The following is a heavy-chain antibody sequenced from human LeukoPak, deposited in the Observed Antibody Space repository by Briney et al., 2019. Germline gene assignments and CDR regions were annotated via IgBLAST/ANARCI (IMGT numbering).Heavy chain of an antibody. CDR2: IYHSGST. CDR3: AGYCSGGSCYWFDP. J-gene: IGHJ5*02. Sequence: SETLALTCTVSGYSISSGYYWGWIRQPPGKGLEWIGSIYHSGSTYYNPSLKSRVTISVDTSKNQFSLKLSSVTAADTAVYYCAGYCSGGSCYWFDPWGQGTLVTVSS. D-gene: IGHD2-15*01. V-gene: IGHV4-38-2*02. CDR1: GYSISSGYY.